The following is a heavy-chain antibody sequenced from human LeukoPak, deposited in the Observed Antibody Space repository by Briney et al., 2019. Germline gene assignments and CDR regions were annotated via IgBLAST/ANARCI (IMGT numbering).Heavy chain of an antibody. Sequence: PGESLKISCKGSGYSFTRYWIGWVRQMPGKGLEWMGIIYPGDSDTRYSPSFQGQATISADKSISTAYLQWSSLKASDTAMYYCARVLGYYDSSGYYFDAFDIWGQGTMVTVSS. V-gene: IGHV5-51*01. CDR2: IYPGDSDT. J-gene: IGHJ3*02. D-gene: IGHD3-22*01. CDR1: GYSFTRYW. CDR3: ARVLGYYDSSGYYFDAFDI.